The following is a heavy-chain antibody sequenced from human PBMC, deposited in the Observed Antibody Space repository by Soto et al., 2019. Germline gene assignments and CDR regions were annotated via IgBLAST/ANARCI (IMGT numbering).Heavy chain of an antibody. Sequence: QGHLVQSGAEVKKPGASVKVSCKASGYTFTRYGLSWVLQAPGQGLEWMGWISGYNGDTNYAQNLQGRVTMAIDTSTTTAYMELRSLESDDTAVYYCAKNGQPPYYYYGLDVWGQGTTVTVSS. CDR3: AKNGQPPYYYYGLDV. D-gene: IGHD2-8*01. J-gene: IGHJ6*02. V-gene: IGHV1-18*01. CDR1: GYTFTRYG. CDR2: ISGYNGDT.